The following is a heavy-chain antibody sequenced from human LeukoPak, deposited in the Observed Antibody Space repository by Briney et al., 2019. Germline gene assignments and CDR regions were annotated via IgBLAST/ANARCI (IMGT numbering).Heavy chain of an antibody. CDR3: ARDSIHRRTTPFDY. Sequence: TSETLSLTCSVSGSSISSCYWSWIRQPPGKGLEWLGYIYYSGSTNYNSSLKGRVTISVDTSKNQFSLKLSSVPAADTAVYYCARDSIHRRTTPFDYWGQGTLVTVSS. D-gene: IGHD1-7*01. J-gene: IGHJ4*02. CDR1: GSSISSCY. V-gene: IGHV4-59*12. CDR2: IYYSGST.